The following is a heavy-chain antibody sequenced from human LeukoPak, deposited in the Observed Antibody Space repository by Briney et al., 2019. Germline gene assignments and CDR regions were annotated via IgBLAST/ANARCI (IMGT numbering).Heavy chain of an antibody. D-gene: IGHD2-15*01. CDR1: GYTFTGYY. J-gene: IGHJ3*02. V-gene: IGHV1-18*04. CDR2: INRYNGNT. Sequence: ASVKVSCKASGYTFTGYYMHWVRQAPGQGLEWMGWINRYNGNTNYAQKFQGRVTMTTDTSTSTAYMELRSLRSDDTAVYYCALAVVGDAFDIWGQGTMVTVSS. CDR3: ALAVVGDAFDI.